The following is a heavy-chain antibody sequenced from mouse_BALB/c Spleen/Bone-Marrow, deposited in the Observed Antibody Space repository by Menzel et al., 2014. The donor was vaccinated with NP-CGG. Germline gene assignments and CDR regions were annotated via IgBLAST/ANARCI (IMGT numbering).Heavy chain of an antibody. J-gene: IGHJ3*01. CDR1: GYAFTNYL. V-gene: IGHV1-54*01. Sequence: VQLQQSGAELVRPGTSVKVSCKASGYAFTNYLIEWVKQRPGQGLEWIGVINPGSGGTNYNEKFKGKATLTADKSSSTAYIQLSSLTSDDSAVYFCAREIIKGFAYWGQGTLVTISA. CDR3: AREIIKGFAY. CDR2: INPGSGGT.